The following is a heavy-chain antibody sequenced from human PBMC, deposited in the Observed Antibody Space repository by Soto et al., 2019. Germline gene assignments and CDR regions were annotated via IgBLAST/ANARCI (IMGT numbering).Heavy chain of an antibody. CDR3: ARDLPGSWDYFDY. CDR1: GGSISSYY. D-gene: IGHD3-10*01. V-gene: IGHV4-59*01. J-gene: IGHJ4*02. CDR2: IYYSGST. Sequence: SETLSLTCTVSGGSISSYYWSWIRQPPGKGLEWIGYIYYSGSTNYNPSLKSRVTISVDTSKNQFSLKLSSVTAADTAVYYCARDLPGSWDYFDYWGQGTLVTVSS.